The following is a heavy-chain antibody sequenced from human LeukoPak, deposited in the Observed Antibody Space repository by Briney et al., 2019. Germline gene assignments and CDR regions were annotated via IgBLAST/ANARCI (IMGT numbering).Heavy chain of an antibody. CDR1: GFTVSNNF. Sequence: GGSLRLSCAASGFTVSNNFMTWVRQAPGKGLEWVANIKQDGSEKYYVDSVKGRFTISRDNSKNTLYLQMNSLRAEDTAVYYCARVGRGTTGAFDIWGQGTMVTVSS. J-gene: IGHJ3*02. D-gene: IGHD1-14*01. CDR3: ARVGRGTTGAFDI. V-gene: IGHV3-7*03. CDR2: IKQDGSEK.